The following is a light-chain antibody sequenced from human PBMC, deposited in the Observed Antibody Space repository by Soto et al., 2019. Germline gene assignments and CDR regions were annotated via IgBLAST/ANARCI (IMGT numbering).Light chain of an antibody. CDR1: QSVSGTY. J-gene: IGKJ3*01. CDR3: QHYGTLPTT. CDR2: GAS. V-gene: IGKV3-20*01. Sequence: EIVLTQSPGTLSLSPGERATLSCRASQSVSGTYLAWYQQTPGQAPRLLIYGASSRATGIPDRFSGSGSGTDFTLTISRLEPEDFTVYYCQHYGTLPTTFGPGTKVDVK.